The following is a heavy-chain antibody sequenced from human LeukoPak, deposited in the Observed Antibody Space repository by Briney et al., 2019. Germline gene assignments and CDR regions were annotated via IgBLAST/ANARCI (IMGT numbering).Heavy chain of an antibody. J-gene: IGHJ3*02. CDR1: GFTVSSNS. V-gene: IGHV3-53*01. D-gene: IGHD6-13*01. CDR3: AKVWIEAAGPDAFDI. CDR2: IYSDNT. Sequence: PGGSLRLSCTVSGFTVSSNSMSWVRQAPGKGLEWVSFIYSDNTHHSDSVKGRFTISRDNSKNTLYLQMNSLRVEDTAVYYCAKVWIEAAGPDAFDIWGQGTMVTVSS.